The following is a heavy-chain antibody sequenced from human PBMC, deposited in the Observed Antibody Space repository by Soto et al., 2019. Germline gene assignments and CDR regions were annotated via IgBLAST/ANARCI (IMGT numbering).Heavy chain of an antibody. Sequence: GGSLRLSCAASGFTFSSYAMSWVRQAPGKGLEWVSAISGSGGSTYYADSVKGRFTISRDNSKNTLFLQMNSLRAEDTAVYYCARAPSKHYYDSSGYNWGYFDYWGQGTLVTVSS. CDR2: ISGSGGST. CDR3: ARAPSKHYYDSSGYNWGYFDY. CDR1: GFTFSSYA. D-gene: IGHD3-22*01. J-gene: IGHJ4*02. V-gene: IGHV3-23*01.